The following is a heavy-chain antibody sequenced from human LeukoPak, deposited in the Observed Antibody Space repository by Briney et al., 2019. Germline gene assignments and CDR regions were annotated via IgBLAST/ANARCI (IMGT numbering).Heavy chain of an antibody. CDR1: GYTFTGYY. Sequence: ASVKVSCKASGYTFTGYYMHWVQQAPGKGLEWMGLVDPEDGETIYAEKFQGRVTITADTSTDTAYMVLSSLRSEDTAVYYCATWNHARIDPWGQGTLVTVSS. CDR3: ATWNHARIDP. D-gene: IGHD1-14*01. CDR2: VDPEDGET. J-gene: IGHJ5*02. V-gene: IGHV1-69-2*01.